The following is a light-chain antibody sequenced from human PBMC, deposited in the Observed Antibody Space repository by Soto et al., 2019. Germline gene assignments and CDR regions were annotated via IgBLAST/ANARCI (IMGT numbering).Light chain of an antibody. CDR1: QSISSY. J-gene: IGKJ1*01. Sequence: DIQMTQSPSSLSASVGDSVTITCRASQSISSYLNWYQQKPGKVPKLLIYAASSLQSGVPSRFSGSGSGTDFTLTISSLQPEDFATYYCQQSYSTLWTFGQGTKVEIK. V-gene: IGKV1-39*01. CDR2: AAS. CDR3: QQSYSTLWT.